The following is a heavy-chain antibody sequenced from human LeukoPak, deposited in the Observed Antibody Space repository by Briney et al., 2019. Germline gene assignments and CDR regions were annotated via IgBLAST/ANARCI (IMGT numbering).Heavy chain of an antibody. V-gene: IGHV1-8*03. D-gene: IGHD3-10*01. J-gene: IGHJ5*02. CDR2: MNPNSGNT. CDR3: ARDLAPSTMVRGVIRWFDP. Sequence: ASVKVSCKASGYTFTSYDINWVRQATGQGLEWMGWMNPNSGNTGYAQKFQGRVTITRNTSISTAYMELRSLRSDDTAVYYCARDLAPSTMVRGVIRWFDPWGQGTLVTVSS. CDR1: GYTFTSYD.